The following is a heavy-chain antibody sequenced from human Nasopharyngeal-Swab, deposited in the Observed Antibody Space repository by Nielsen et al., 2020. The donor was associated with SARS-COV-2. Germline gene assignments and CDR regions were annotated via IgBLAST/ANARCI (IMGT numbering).Heavy chain of an antibody. Sequence: GESLKISCAASGFTFSSSWMHWVRQAPGKGLEWVSLISWDGGSTYYADSVKGRFTISRDNSKNSLYLQMNSLRTEDTALYYCATSVGAGFDYWGQGTLVTVSS. CDR3: ATSVGAGFDY. D-gene: IGHD1-26*01. J-gene: IGHJ4*02. CDR1: GFTFSSSW. V-gene: IGHV3-43*01. CDR2: ISWDGGST.